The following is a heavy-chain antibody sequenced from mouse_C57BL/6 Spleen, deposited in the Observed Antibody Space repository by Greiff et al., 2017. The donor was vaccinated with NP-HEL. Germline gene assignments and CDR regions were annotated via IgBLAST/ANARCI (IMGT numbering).Heavy chain of an antibody. CDR2: INPNNGGT. V-gene: IGHV1-18*01. Sequence: VQLQQSGPELVKPGASVKIPCKASGYTFTDYNMDWVKQSHGKSLEWIGDINPNNGGTIYNQKFKGKATLTVDKSSSTAYMELRSLTSEDTAVYYCARKEIYYDYVAWFAYWGQGTLVTVSA. CDR1: GYTFTDYN. D-gene: IGHD2-4*01. CDR3: ARKEIYYDYVAWFAY. J-gene: IGHJ3*01.